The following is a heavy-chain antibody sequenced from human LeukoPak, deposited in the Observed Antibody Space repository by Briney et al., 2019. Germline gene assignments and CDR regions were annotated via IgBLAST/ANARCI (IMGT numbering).Heavy chain of an antibody. Sequence: GGALRLSCAASGFTFSTYGMHWVRQAPGKGLEWVAVISYDGSNKYYADSVKVRFTISRDNSKNTLYLQMNSLRAEDTAVYYCANREYHLPALYWGQGTLVTVSS. J-gene: IGHJ4*02. D-gene: IGHD2-2*01. CDR1: GFTFSTYG. CDR3: ANREYHLPALY. CDR2: ISYDGSNK. V-gene: IGHV3-30*18.